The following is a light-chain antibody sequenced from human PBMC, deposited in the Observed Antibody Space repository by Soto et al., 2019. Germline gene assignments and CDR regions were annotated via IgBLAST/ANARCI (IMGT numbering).Light chain of an antibody. CDR3: SSYTSSSTLV. J-gene: IGLJ1*01. Sequence: QSALTQPASVSGSPGQSITISCTGTSSYVGGYNYVSWYQQHTGKAPKLMIYEVSNRPSGVSNRFSGSKSGNTASLTISGLQAEDEADYYCSSYTSSSTLVFGTGTKLTVL. CDR1: SSYVGGYNY. V-gene: IGLV2-14*01. CDR2: EVS.